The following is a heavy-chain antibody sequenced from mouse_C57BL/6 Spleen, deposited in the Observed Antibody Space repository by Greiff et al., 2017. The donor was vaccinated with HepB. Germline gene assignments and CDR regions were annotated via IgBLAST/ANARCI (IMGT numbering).Heavy chain of an antibody. V-gene: IGHV1-82*01. J-gene: IGHJ4*01. CDR1: GYAFSSSW. CDR3: ARWYDEDYYAMDY. Sequence: QVQLKESGPELVKPGASVKISCKASGYAFSSSWMNWVKQRPGKGLEWIGRIYPGDGDTNYNGKFKGKATLTADKSSSTAYMQLSSLTSEDSAVYFCARWYDEDYYAMDYWGQGTSVTVSS. CDR2: IYPGDGDT. D-gene: IGHD2-14*01.